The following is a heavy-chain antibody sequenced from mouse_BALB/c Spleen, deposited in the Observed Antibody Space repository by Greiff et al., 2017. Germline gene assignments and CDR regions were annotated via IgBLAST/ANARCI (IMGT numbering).Heavy chain of an antibody. CDR2: INPSTGYT. CDR1: GYTFTSYW. J-gene: IGHJ2*01. Sequence: QVQLQQSGAELAKPGASVKMSCKASGYTFTSYWMHWVKQRPGQGLEWIGYINPSTGYTEYNQKFKDKATLTADKSSSTAYMQLSSLTSEDSAVYYCARMVGSSYYFDYWGQGTTLTVSS. D-gene: IGHD1-1*01. V-gene: IGHV1-7*01. CDR3: ARMVGSSYYFDY.